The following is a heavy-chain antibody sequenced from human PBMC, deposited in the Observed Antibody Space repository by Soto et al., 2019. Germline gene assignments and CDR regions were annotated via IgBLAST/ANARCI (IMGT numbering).Heavy chain of an antibody. Sequence: GGSLRLSCAASGFTFSSYSMNWVRQAPGKGLEWVSSISSSSSYIYYADSVKGRFTISRDNAKNSLYLQMNSLRAEDTAVYYCASLGGYSYPFVDYWGQGTLVTVSS. CDR2: ISSSSSYI. CDR3: ASLGGYSYPFVDY. J-gene: IGHJ4*02. D-gene: IGHD5-18*01. V-gene: IGHV3-21*01. CDR1: GFTFSSYS.